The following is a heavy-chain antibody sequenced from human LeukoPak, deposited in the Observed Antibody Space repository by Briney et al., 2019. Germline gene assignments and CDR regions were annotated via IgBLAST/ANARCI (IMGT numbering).Heavy chain of an antibody. Sequence: GGSLRLSCAASGFTFSSYSMNWVRQAPGKGLEWVANIKQDGSEKYYVDSVKGRFTISRDNAKNSLYLQMNSLRAEDTAVYYCARVRGYYYMDVWGKGTTVTISS. D-gene: IGHD3-10*01. J-gene: IGHJ6*03. CDR2: IKQDGSEK. CDR3: ARVRGYYYMDV. V-gene: IGHV3-7*04. CDR1: GFTFSSYS.